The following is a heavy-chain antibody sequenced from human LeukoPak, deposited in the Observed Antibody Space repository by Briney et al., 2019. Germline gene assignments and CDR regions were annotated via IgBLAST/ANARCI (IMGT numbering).Heavy chain of an antibody. CDR3: ARVGDVAGHFDY. CDR1: GGTFSSYA. V-gene: IGHV1-69*13. CDR2: IIPIFGTA. Sequence: GASVKVSCKASGGTFSSYAISWVRQAPGQGLEWMGGIIPIFGTANYAQKFQGRVTITADESTSTAYMELSSLRSDDTAVYYCARVGDVAGHFDYWGQGTLVTVSS. D-gene: IGHD3-10*01. J-gene: IGHJ4*02.